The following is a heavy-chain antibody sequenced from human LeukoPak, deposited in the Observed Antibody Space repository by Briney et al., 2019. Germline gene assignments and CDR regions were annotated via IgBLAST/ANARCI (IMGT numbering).Heavy chain of an antibody. D-gene: IGHD6-19*01. CDR1: GFTFSSYA. J-gene: IGHJ4*02. Sequence: GGSLRLSCAASGFTFSSYAMHWVRQAPGKGLEWVAVISYDGSNKYYADSVKGRFTISRDNSKNTLYLQMNSLRAEDTAVYYCAKDMGEQWLVGIDYWGQGILVTVSS. CDR3: AKDMGEQWLVGIDY. CDR2: ISYDGSNK. V-gene: IGHV3-30*01.